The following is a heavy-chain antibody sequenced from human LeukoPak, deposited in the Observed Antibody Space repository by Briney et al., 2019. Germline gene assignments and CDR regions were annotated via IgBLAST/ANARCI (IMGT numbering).Heavy chain of an antibody. Sequence: PGGSLRLSCAASGFTVSSNYMSWVRQAPGKGLEWVSVIYSGGSTYYADSVKGRFAISRDNSKNTLYLQMNSLRAEDPAVYYCARVEMATMNFDYWGQGTLVTVSS. CDR2: IYSGGST. V-gene: IGHV3-53*01. J-gene: IGHJ4*02. D-gene: IGHD5-24*01. CDR1: GFTVSSNY. CDR3: ARVEMATMNFDY.